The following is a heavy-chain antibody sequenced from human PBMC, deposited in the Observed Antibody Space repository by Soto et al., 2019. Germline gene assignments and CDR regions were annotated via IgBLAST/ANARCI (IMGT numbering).Heavy chain of an antibody. V-gene: IGHV3-23*01. Sequence: GGSRRLSRSGSGLTCSVLAMSWVRKDTGKGLEWVSSIGGGDYDIYYADSMKGRFIISRDNSKNTLFLQMNSLRAEDTAIYFCVKDRMDNKTVWHRLDICGQGTIVSVSS. CDR2: IGGGDYDI. CDR3: VKDRMDNKTVWHRLDI. D-gene: IGHD2-15*01. J-gene: IGHJ3*02. CDR1: GLTCSVLA.